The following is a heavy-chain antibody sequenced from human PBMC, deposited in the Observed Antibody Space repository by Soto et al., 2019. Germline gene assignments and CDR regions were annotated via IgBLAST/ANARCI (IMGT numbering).Heavy chain of an antibody. CDR2: ISYDGSNK. Sequence: GGSLRLSCAASGFTFSSYGMHRVRQAPGKGLEWVAVISYDGSNKYYADSVKGRFTISRDNSKNTLYLQMNSLRAEDTAVYYCAKEGPYSSGPYGMDVWGQGTTVTVSS. V-gene: IGHV3-30*18. CDR3: AKEGPYSSGPYGMDV. D-gene: IGHD6-19*01. J-gene: IGHJ6*02. CDR1: GFTFSSYG.